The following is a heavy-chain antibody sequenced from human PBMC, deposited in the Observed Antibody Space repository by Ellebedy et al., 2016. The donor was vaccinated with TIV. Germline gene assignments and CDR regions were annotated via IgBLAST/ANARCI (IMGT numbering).Heavy chain of an antibody. CDR2: IKQDGSEK. CDR3: ARDFDS. CDR1: GFTFSSSW. J-gene: IGHJ4*02. V-gene: IGHV3-7*01. Sequence: GESLKISCAASGFTFSSSWISWVRQAPGKGLEWVGNIKQDGSEKYYVDSVKGRFHISRDNAKNSLYLQMDSLRAEDTAVYYCARDFDSWGQGTLVTVSS.